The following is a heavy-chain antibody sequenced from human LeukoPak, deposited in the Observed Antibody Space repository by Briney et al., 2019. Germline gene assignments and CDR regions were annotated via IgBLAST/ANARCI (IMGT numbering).Heavy chain of an antibody. D-gene: IGHD3-10*01. Sequence: GGSLRLSCAASGFTFDDYAMHWVRQAPGKGLEWVSLISWDGGSTYYADSVKGRFTISRDNSKNTLYLQMNSLRAEDTAVYYCAKRFSGYWGQGTLVTVSS. V-gene: IGHV3-43D*04. CDR1: GFTFDDYA. J-gene: IGHJ4*02. CDR3: AKRFSGY. CDR2: ISWDGGST.